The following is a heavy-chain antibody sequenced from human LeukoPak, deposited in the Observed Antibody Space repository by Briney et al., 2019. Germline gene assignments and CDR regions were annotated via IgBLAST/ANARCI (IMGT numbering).Heavy chain of an antibody. Sequence: PSETLSLTCAVYGGSFSGYYWSWIRHPPGKGVEWIGEINHSGSTNYNPSLKSRVTISVDTSKNQSSPKLSSVTAADTAVYYCARGKSSGYYFRGTTHDYWGQGTLVTVSS. CDR3: ARGKSSGYYFRGTTHDY. CDR2: INHSGST. J-gene: IGHJ4*02. CDR1: GGSFSGYY. V-gene: IGHV4-34*01. D-gene: IGHD3-22*01.